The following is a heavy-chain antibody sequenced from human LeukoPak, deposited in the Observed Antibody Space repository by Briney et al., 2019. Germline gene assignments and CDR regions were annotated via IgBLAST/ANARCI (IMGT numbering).Heavy chain of an antibody. Sequence: SETLSLTCTVSGGSIISYYWSWIRQPPGKGLEWIGSIYYSGSTYYNPSLKSRVTISVDTSKNQFSLKLSSVTAADTAVYYCARGEMATITPFDYWGQGTLVTVSS. CDR3: ARGEMATITPFDY. V-gene: IGHV4-59*12. J-gene: IGHJ4*02. D-gene: IGHD5-24*01. CDR1: GGSIISYY. CDR2: IYYSGST.